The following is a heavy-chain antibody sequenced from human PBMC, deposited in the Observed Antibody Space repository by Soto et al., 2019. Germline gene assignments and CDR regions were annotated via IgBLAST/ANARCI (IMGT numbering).Heavy chain of an antibody. D-gene: IGHD2-2*01. J-gene: IGHJ5*02. CDR1: GFTFSSYS. Sequence: GGSLRLSCAASGFTFSSYSMNWVRQAPGKGLEWVSSISSSSSYIYYADSVKGRFTISRDNAKNSLYLQMNSLRAEDTAVYYCARGGIVVVPAAPSDPWGQGTLVTVSS. CDR2: ISSSSSYI. CDR3: ARGGIVVVPAAPSDP. V-gene: IGHV3-21*01.